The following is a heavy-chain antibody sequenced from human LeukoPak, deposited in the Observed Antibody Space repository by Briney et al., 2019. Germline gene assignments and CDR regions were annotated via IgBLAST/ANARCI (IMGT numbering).Heavy chain of an antibody. CDR1: GFTFSDYY. CDR2: ISSSSTDT. J-gene: IGHJ4*02. Sequence: PGGSLRLSCAAPGFTFSDYYMSWIRQAPGKGLEWVSYISSSSTDTNYADSVKGRFTISRDNAKNSLYLQMNSLRAEDTAVYYCARVSSIAAAGTTDYWAQGTLVTVSS. D-gene: IGHD6-13*01. V-gene: IGHV3-11*05. CDR3: ARVSSIAAAGTTDY.